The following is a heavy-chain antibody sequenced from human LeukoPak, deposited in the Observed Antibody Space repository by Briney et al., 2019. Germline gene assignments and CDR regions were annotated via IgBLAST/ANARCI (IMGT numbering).Heavy chain of an antibody. V-gene: IGHV4-61*02. J-gene: IGHJ4*02. CDR1: RGSISGGSYY. CDR2: IYTSGST. CDR3: ARDGYNLDYFDY. Sequence: SQTLSLTCTVSRGSISGGSYYWSWIRQPAGKGLEWIGRIYTSGSTNYNPSLKSRVTISVDTSKNQFSLKLSSATAADTAVYYCARDGYNLDYFDYWGQGTLVTVSS. D-gene: IGHD5-24*01.